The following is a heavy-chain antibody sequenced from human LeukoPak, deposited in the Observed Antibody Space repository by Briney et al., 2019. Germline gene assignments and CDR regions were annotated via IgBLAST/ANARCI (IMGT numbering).Heavy chain of an antibody. J-gene: IGHJ4*02. CDR1: GFTFSSYG. Sequence: GRSLRLSRAASGFTFSSYGMHWVRQAPGKGLEWVAVISYDGSNKYYADSVKGRFTISRDNSKNTLYLQMNSLRAEDTAVYYCAKVGYSGYDFHYLGYWGQGTLVTVSS. CDR3: AKVGYSGYDFHYLGY. D-gene: IGHD5-12*01. CDR2: ISYDGSNK. V-gene: IGHV3-30*18.